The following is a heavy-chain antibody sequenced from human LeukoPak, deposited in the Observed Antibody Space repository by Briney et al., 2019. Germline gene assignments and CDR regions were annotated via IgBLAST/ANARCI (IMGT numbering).Heavy chain of an antibody. CDR2: ISSSSSYI. V-gene: IGHV3-21*01. J-gene: IGHJ4*02. D-gene: IGHD4-23*01. CDR1: GFTFSSYS. Sequence: PGGSLRLSCAASGFTFSSYSMNWVRRAPGKGLEGVSSISSSSSYIYYADSVKGRFTISRDNAKNSLYLQMNSLRAEDTAVYYCARDPDYGGNSFDYWGQGTLVTVSS. CDR3: ARDPDYGGNSFDY.